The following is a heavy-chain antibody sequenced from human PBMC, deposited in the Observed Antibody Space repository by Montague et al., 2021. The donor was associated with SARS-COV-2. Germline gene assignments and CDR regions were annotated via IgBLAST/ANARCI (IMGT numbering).Heavy chain of an antibody. D-gene: IGHD3-10*02. CDR2: IVHTGTT. J-gene: IGHJ4*02. CDR1: GGSFSVYY. CDR3: ARTFDVFKHDN. Sequence: SETLSLTCAVYGGSFSVYYWSWLRQFPGKGLEWIGEIVHTGTTKYNPSLESRVTMSIDTSKKQFSLNLTSMTAADTAVYYCARTFDVFKHDNWGQGTLVAVSS. V-gene: IGHV4-34*12.